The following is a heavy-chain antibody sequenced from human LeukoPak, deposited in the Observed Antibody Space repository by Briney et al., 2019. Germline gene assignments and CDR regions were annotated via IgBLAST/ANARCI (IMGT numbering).Heavy chain of an antibody. CDR1: GFTFRSYW. D-gene: IGHD3-3*01. CDR3: ARGHVDLMEY. V-gene: IGHV3-74*01. CDR2: VNSDGSIT. Sequence: GGSLRLSCAVSGFTFRSYWMHWVRQAPGKGLVWVSRVNSDGSITNYADSVKGRLTISRDNAKSTVYLQMNSLRADDTAVYYCARGHVDLMEYWGQGTLVTVSS. J-gene: IGHJ4*02.